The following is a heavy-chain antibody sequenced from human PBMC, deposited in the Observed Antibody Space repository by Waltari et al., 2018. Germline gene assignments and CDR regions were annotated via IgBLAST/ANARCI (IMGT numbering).Heavy chain of an antibody. CDR3: ARDYIDSPI. CDR2: ISVAGSVT. V-gene: IGHV3-23*01. CDR1: GFTFSSYV. D-gene: IGHD3-10*01. J-gene: IGHJ3*02. Sequence: EVQLLESGGGLVQPGGSLRLSCAASGFTFSSYVMSWVRPAPGKWLEWVSGISVAGSVTSYTDSVKGRFTVSRDNSKSMLYLQMNSLRAEDTALYFCARDYIDSPIWGQGTMVTVSS.